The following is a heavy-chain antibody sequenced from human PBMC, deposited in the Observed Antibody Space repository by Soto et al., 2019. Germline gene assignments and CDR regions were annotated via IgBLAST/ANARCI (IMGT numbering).Heavy chain of an antibody. J-gene: IGHJ4*02. CDR1: GGSNIRDGYY. CDR3: ARATPAGSADF. V-gene: IGHV4-31*03. Sequence: PSETLSLTCTVSGGSNIRDGYYWSWIRQHPGKGLEWIAYISYSGSSYSNPSLKSRVTISADTSKNQFSLRLTSVTAADTAAYFCARATPAGSADFWGQGTLVTVPQ. D-gene: IGHD2-2*01. CDR2: ISYSGSS.